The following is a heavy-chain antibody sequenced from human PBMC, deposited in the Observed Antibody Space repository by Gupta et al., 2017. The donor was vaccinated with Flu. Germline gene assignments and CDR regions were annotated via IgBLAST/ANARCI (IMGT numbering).Heavy chain of an antibody. J-gene: IGHJ3*01. CDR2: IKEDGSES. D-gene: IGHD3-3*01. CDR3: ARDPWSGTNFAFDV. V-gene: IGHV3-7*01. CDR1: GFAFDVHW. Sequence: VESGGDLVQPGESLRVSCLASGFAFDVHWMSWVRQAPGKGLEWVASIKEDGSESHYVDSVKGRFSISRDNARNSMYLQMNSLNVEDTAVYYCARDPWSGTNFAFDVWGQGTVVTVSS.